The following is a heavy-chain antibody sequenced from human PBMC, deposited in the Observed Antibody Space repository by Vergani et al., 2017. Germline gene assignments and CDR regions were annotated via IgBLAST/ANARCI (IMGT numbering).Heavy chain of an antibody. CDR1: GFTFNSYC. CDR2: IRSDESRR. CDR3: AKEGGGYCSGGTCYPEY. V-gene: IGHV3-30*02. D-gene: IGHD2-15*01. Sequence: QVQLVESGGGVVQPGGSLRLSCAASGFTFNSYCMHWVRQAPGKGLEWVGSIRSDESRRYYGDSMEGPFTISRDNSKNTLYLQMKSLRPEDTAVYYCAKEGGGYCSGGTCYPEYWGQGTLVIVSS. J-gene: IGHJ4*02.